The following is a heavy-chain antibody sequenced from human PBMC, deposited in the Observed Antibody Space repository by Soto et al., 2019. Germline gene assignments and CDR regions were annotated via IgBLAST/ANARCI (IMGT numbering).Heavy chain of an antibody. CDR1: GGSISSGDYS. V-gene: IGHV4-30-2*01. CDR2: IFHSGSP. D-gene: IGHD4-17*01. Sequence: QLQLLESGSGLVKPSQTLSLTCAVSGGSISSGDYSWSWIRQPPGKGLEWIGYIFHSGSPYYNPSLKSRVTISVDRSKNQFSLKLSSVTAADTAVYYCARDLHEYGDWYFDLWGRGTLVTVSS. J-gene: IGHJ2*01. CDR3: ARDLHEYGDWYFDL.